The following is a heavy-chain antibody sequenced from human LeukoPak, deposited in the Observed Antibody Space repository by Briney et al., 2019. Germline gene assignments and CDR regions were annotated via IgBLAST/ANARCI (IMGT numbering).Heavy chain of an antibody. D-gene: IGHD3-22*01. CDR2: IKSKTDGGTT. Sequence: TGGSLRLSCAVSRFAFSNAWMSWVRQAPGKGLEWVGRIKSKTDGGTTDYAAPVTGRFTISRDDSKNTLYLQMNSLKTEDTAVYYCTTGLYDSSGYYSDYWGQGTLVTVSS. CDR3: TTGLYDSSGYYSDY. V-gene: IGHV3-15*01. J-gene: IGHJ4*02. CDR1: RFAFSNAW.